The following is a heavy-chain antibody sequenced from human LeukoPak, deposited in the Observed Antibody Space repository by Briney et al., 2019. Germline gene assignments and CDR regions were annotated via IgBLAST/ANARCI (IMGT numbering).Heavy chain of an antibody. V-gene: IGHV4-4*07. J-gene: IGHJ4*02. CDR3: ARHPKSGYSGYESDY. CDR2: IYTSGRT. D-gene: IGHD5-12*01. Sequence: SETLSLTCTVSGGSISSYYWSWIRQPAGKGLEWIGRIYTSGRTNYNPSLKSRVTMSVDTSKNQFSLKLSSVTAADTAMYYCARHPKSGYSGYESDYWGQGTLVTVSS. CDR1: GGSISSYY.